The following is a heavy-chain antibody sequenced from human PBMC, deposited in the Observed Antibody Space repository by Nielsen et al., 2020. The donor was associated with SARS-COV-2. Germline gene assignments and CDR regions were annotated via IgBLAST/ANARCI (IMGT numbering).Heavy chain of an antibody. Sequence: SETLSLTCSVSGYSITGGYYWGWIRQPPGKGLEWIGSINYSENTYYNPSLKSRVTISVDTSKNRISLKLKSVTAADTAEYYCARGDGLGSFFDYWGQGTLVTVSS. CDR2: INYSENT. J-gene: IGHJ4*01. V-gene: IGHV4-38-2*02. D-gene: IGHD3-16*01. CDR3: ARGDGLGSFFDY. CDR1: GYSITGGYY.